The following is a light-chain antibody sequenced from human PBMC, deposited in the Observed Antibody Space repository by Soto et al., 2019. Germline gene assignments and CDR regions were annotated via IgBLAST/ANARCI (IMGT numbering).Light chain of an antibody. CDR2: AAS. J-gene: IGKJ2*01. CDR3: QHYNNWPPYT. V-gene: IGKV3-15*01. CDR1: QRISSN. Sequence: EIVMTQSPATLSVSPGKRATLSCRASQRISSNLDWYQHKTGQAPRLLIYAASTRATGIPARFSGSGSETEFTLTISSLQYEDFAVYYCQHYNNWPPYTFGQGTRLEIK.